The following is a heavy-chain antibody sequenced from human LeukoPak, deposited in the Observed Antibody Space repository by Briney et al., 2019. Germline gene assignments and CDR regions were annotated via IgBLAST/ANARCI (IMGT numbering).Heavy chain of an antibody. D-gene: IGHD3-10*01. J-gene: IGHJ1*01. Sequence: GESLRISCKGSGYSFTSYWIGWVRQMPGKGLEWMGIIYPGDSDTRYSPSFQGQVTISADKSISTAYLQWSSLKASDTAMYYCARLDSYYYGSGSYLHDYFQHWGQGTLVTVSS. V-gene: IGHV5-51*01. CDR3: ARLDSYYYGSGSYLHDYFQH. CDR1: GYSFTSYW. CDR2: IYPGDSDT.